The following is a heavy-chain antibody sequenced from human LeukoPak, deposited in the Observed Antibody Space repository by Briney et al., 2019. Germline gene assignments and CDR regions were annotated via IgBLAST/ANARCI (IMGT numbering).Heavy chain of an antibody. J-gene: IGHJ5*02. CDR1: GFTFRSYE. D-gene: IGHD3-3*01. Sequence: PGGSLRLSCAVSGFTFRSYEMNWVRQAPGKGLEWVSYISSSGSTIYYADPVKGRFTISRDKAKASLYLQMSSLRAEDTAVYYCAREDYDFWSGYNWFDPWGQGTLVTVSS. V-gene: IGHV3-48*03. CDR2: ISSSGSTI. CDR3: AREDYDFWSGYNWFDP.